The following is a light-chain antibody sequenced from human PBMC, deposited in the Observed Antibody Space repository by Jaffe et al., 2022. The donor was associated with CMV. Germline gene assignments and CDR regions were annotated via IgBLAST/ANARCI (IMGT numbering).Light chain of an antibody. CDR2: THN. V-gene: IGLV1-44*01. CDR1: SSNIGTNA. Sequence: QSLLTQPPSASGTPGQRVTISCSGSSSNIGTNAVAWYQQLPGTAPKLFIHTHNQRPSGVPDRFSGSKSGTSASLAISGLQSEDEAEYFCAAWDDSLNGVVFGGGTQLTVL. J-gene: IGLJ7*01. CDR3: AAWDDSLNGVV.